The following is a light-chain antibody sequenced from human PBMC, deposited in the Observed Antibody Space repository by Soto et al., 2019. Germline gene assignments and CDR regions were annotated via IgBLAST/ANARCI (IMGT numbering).Light chain of an antibody. CDR1: QSVSSN. CDR3: QQYVGSSRT. CDR2: GAY. J-gene: IGKJ1*01. Sequence: EIHTIQSRATLTVSPGARATLSCRASQSVSSNLAWYQQKPGQAPRLFIYGAYTRATGIPARFSGSGSGTDFTLTISRLEPEDFAVYYCQQYVGSSRTFGQGTQVEIK. V-gene: IGKV3D-15*02.